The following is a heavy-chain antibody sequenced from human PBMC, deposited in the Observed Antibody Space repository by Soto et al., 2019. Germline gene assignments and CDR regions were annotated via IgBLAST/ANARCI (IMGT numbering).Heavy chain of an antibody. CDR3: ARVSVDVPE. D-gene: IGHD5-12*01. J-gene: IGHJ4*02. CDR1: GPTFIAYY. V-gene: IGHV1-2*02. Sequence: QLVQSGAEVKKPGASVRVSCKTSGPTFIAYYIHWVRQAPGQGLEWMGWIDPKSGGTTYEQKFLGRVNMTRDTSINTAYMYLNRLTSDDTAVYYCARVSVDVPEWGQGTLITVSS. CDR2: IDPKSGGT.